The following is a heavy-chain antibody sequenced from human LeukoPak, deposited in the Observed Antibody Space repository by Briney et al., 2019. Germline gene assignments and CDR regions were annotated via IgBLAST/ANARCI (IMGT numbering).Heavy chain of an antibody. CDR1: GGTFSSYA. CDR3: ARDHYYDSSGCGY. J-gene: IGHJ4*02. D-gene: IGHD3-22*01. Sequence: SVKVSCKASGGTFSSYAISWVRQAPGQGLEWMGRIIPILGIANYAQKFQGRVTITADKSTSTAYMELSSLRSEDTAVYYCARDHYYDSSGCGYWGQGTLVTVSS. V-gene: IGHV1-69*04. CDR2: IIPILGIA.